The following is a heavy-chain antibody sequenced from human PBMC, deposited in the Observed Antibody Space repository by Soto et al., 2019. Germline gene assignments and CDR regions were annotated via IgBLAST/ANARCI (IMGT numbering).Heavy chain of an antibody. D-gene: IGHD3-22*01. J-gene: IGHJ4*02. CDR3: ARAPDYYDSSGHEFDY. CDR2: IYHSGST. Sequence: TSETLSLTCAVSGGSISSGGYSWSWIRQPPGKGLEWIGYIYHSGSTYYNPSLKSRVTISVDRSKNQFSLKLSSVTAADTAVYYCARAPDYYDSSGHEFDYWGQGTLVTVSS. CDR1: GGSISSGGYS. V-gene: IGHV4-30-2*01.